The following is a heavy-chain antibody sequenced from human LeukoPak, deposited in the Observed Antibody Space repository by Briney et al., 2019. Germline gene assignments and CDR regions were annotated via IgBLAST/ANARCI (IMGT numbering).Heavy chain of an antibody. CDR1: GGSISSSSYY. V-gene: IGHV4-39*07. J-gene: IGHJ2*01. Sequence: PSGTLSLTCTVSGGSISSSSYYWGWIRQPPGKGLEWIGSIYYSGSTYYNPSLKSRVTISVDTSKNQFSLKLSSVTAADTAVYYCARDSSIWLDWYFDLWGRGTLVTVSS. D-gene: IGHD6-13*01. CDR3: ARDSSIWLDWYFDL. CDR2: IYYSGST.